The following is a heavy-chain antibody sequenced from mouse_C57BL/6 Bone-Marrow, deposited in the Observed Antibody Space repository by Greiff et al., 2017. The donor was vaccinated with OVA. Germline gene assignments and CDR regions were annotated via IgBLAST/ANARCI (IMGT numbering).Heavy chain of an antibody. CDR2: IDPENGDT. CDR3: TLYCGSSYWYFDV. V-gene: IGHV14-4*01. J-gene: IGHJ1*03. D-gene: IGHD1-1*01. Sequence: VQLQQSGAELVRPGASVKLSCTASGFNIKDDYMHWVKQRPEQGLEWIGWIDPENGDTEYTSKFKGKATITADTSSNTAYLQLSSLTSEDTAVDYCTLYCGSSYWYFDVWGTGTTVTVSS. CDR1: GFNIKDDY.